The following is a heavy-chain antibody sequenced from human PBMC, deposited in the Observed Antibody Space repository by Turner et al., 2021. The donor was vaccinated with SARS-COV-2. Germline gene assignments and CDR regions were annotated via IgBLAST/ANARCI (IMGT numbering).Heavy chain of an antibody. CDR2: IYYSGST. V-gene: IGHV4-39*01. D-gene: IGHD5-18*01. CDR3: ASPDKAMVTWLKGFDY. Sequence: QLQLQESGPGLVTPSEPLSLPCSVSGGPISSSSYYCGWIRQPPGKGLEWIGSIYYSGSTYYNPSLKSRVTISVDTSKNQFSLKLSSVTAADTAVYYCASPDKAMVTWLKGFDYWGQGTLVTVSS. J-gene: IGHJ4*02. CDR1: GGPISSSSYY.